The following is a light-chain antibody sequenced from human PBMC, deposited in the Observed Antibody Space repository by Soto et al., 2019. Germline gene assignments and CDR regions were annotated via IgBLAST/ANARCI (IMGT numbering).Light chain of an antibody. CDR3: QQYGNSPPIT. J-gene: IGKJ4*01. CDR2: GAS. Sequence: IVLTQSPGTLSLSPWERATLSCRASQSVSSNYLAWYQQKPGQAPRLLIYGASTRATGIPDRFSGSGSGTDFTLTISRLEPEDFAVYYCQQYGNSPPITFGGGTKVDIK. CDR1: QSVSSNY. V-gene: IGKV3-20*01.